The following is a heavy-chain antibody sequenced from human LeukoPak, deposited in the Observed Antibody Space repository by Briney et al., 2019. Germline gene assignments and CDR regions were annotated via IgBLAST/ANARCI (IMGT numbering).Heavy chain of an antibody. CDR2: IRYDGSNK. J-gene: IGHJ4*02. V-gene: IGHV3-30*02. Sequence: GGSLRLSCSASGFTFSSYGMHWVRQAPGKGLEWVAFIRYDGSNKYYADSVKGRFTISRDNSKNTLYLQMNSLRAEDTAVYYCASKAVVPAADLFYWGQGTLVTVSS. CDR1: GFTFSSYG. D-gene: IGHD2-2*01. CDR3: ASKAVVPAADLFY.